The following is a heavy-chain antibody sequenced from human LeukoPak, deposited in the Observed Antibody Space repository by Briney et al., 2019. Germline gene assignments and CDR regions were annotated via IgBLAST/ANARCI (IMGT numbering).Heavy chain of an antibody. CDR1: RFNFSTYW. CDR2: INTAGSFT. J-gene: IGHJ3*02. V-gene: IGHV3-74*01. D-gene: IGHD3-10*01. Sequence: GGSLRLSCAASRFNFSTYWMHWVRQVPGKGLVWVSRINTAGSFTTYADSVKGRFTISRDNSKNTLYLQMNSLRAEDTAVYYCARNGVEVLWFGEKYAFDIWGQGTMVTVSS. CDR3: ARNGVEVLWFGEKYAFDI.